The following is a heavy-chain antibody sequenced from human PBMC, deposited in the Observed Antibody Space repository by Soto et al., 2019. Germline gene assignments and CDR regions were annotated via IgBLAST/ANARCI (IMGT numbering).Heavy chain of an antibody. V-gene: IGHV3-30*18. Sequence: QVQLVESGGGVVQTGRSLRLSCAASGFTFSSYGMNWVRQAPGKGLEWVAVISFDGSNQYYADSVKGRFTISRDNARNTLYLQINSLRAEDTAVYYCANERAASDTKYSFDYWGRGVLVTVSS. D-gene: IGHD6-13*01. CDR2: ISFDGSNQ. CDR1: GFTFSSYG. J-gene: IGHJ4*02. CDR3: ANERAASDTKYSFDY.